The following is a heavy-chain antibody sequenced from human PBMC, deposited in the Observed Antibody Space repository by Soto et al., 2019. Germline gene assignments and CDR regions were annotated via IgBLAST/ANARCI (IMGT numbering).Heavy chain of an antibody. V-gene: IGHV3-53*01. CDR1: GFTVSSNY. D-gene: IGHD6-13*01. Sequence: PGGSLRFSCAASGFTVSSNYMSWVRQAPGKGLEWVSVIYSGGSTYYADSVKGRFTISRDNSKNTLYLQMNSLRAEDTAVYYCAGGSSSWYIPRGMDVWGQGTTVTVSS. CDR2: IYSGGST. J-gene: IGHJ6*02. CDR3: AGGSSSWYIPRGMDV.